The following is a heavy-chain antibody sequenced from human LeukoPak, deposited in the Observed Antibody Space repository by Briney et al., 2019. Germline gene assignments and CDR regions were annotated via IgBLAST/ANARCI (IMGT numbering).Heavy chain of an antibody. CDR3: ARVIRGYSGYDENDY. D-gene: IGHD5-12*01. V-gene: IGHV1-2*02. CDR1: GYTFTGYY. Sequence: ASVKVSCKAAGYTFTGYYRHWVRQAPGQGLEWMGWINPNSGGTNYAQKFQGRVTMTRDTSISTAYMELSRLRSDDTAVYYCARVIRGYSGYDENDYWGQGTLVTVSS. J-gene: IGHJ4*02. CDR2: INPNSGGT.